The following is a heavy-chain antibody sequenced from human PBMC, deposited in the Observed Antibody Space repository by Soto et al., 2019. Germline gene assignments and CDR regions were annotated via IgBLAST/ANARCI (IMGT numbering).Heavy chain of an antibody. CDR2: ISDSGIS. Sequence: SETLSLTCTVSGVSISDSHWSWIRQPPGKGLEWIAYISDSGISNYNPSLRSRVTISLDTSKNQFSLTLRSVTAADTAVYYCAREEKDGYNDAFDIWGQGTMVTVSS. CDR3: AREEKDGYNDAFDI. J-gene: IGHJ3*02. CDR1: GVSISDSH. V-gene: IGHV4-59*01. D-gene: IGHD5-12*01.